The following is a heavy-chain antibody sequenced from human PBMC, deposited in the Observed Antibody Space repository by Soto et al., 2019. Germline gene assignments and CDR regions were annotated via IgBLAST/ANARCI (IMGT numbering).Heavy chain of an antibody. V-gene: IGHV1-69*02. CDR1: GGTFSSYT. D-gene: IGHD4-17*01. CDR3: TRGNYDDYVWPDP. J-gene: IGHJ5*02. CDR2: IIPILGIA. Sequence: QVQLVQSGAEVKKPGSSVKVSCKASGGTFSSYTISWVRQAPGQGLEWMGRIIPILGIANYAQKFQGRVTITADKSTSTGYMDLSSVRSEDMAVYYITRGNYDDYVWPDPWGQGTLVTVSP.